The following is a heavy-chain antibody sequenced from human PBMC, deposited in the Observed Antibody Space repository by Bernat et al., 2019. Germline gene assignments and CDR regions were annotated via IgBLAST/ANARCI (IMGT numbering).Heavy chain of an antibody. CDR3: ASMVTTTYYFDY. Sequence: EVQLVESGGGLVQPGGSLRLSCAASGFTFSNYSMNWVRQAPGKGLEWVSSISSSSSYIYYADSVKGRLTISRDNAKNSLYLQMNSLRAEDTAVYYCASMVTTTYYFDYWGQGTLVTVSS. D-gene: IGHD4-11*01. J-gene: IGHJ4*02. CDR2: ISSSSSYI. V-gene: IGHV3-21*01. CDR1: GFTFSNYS.